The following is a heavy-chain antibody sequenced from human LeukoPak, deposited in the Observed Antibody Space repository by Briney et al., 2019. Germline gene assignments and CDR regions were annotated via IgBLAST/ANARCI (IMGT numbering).Heavy chain of an antibody. Sequence: SETLSLTCTVSGGSISSSSYYWGWIRQPPGKGLEWIGSIYYSGSTYYNPSLKSRVTISVDTSKNQFSLKLSSVTAADTAVYYCASQNYYDSRRIDYWGQGTLVTVSS. CDR1: GGSISSSSYY. CDR2: IYYSGST. D-gene: IGHD3-22*01. CDR3: ASQNYYDSRRIDY. J-gene: IGHJ4*02. V-gene: IGHV4-39*07.